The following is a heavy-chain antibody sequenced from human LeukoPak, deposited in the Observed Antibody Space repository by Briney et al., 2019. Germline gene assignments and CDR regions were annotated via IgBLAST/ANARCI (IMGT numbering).Heavy chain of an antibody. V-gene: IGHV4-61*08. D-gene: IGHD6-13*01. CDR3: ARDRAAAGTGWFDP. J-gene: IGHJ5*02. CDR1: GGSISSGGYY. CDR2: IYYSGST. Sequence: SQTLSLTCTVSGGSISSGGYYWSWIRQPPGKGLEWIGYIYYSGSTNYNPSLKSRVTISVDTSKNQFSLKLSSVTAADTAVYYCARDRAAAGTGWFDPWGQGTLVTVSS.